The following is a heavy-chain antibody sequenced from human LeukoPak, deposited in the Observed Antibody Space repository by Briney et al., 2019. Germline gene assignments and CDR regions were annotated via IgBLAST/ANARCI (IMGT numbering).Heavy chain of an antibody. CDR1: GYTFTSYD. Sequence: ASVKVSCKASGYTFTSYDINWVRQATGQGLEWMGWMNPNSGNTGYAQKFQGRVTMTRNTSISTAYMELSSLRSEDTAVYYYARVRYYDSSGYYLHAVDYWGQGTLVTVSS. D-gene: IGHD3-22*01. J-gene: IGHJ4*02. V-gene: IGHV1-8*01. CDR2: MNPNSGNT. CDR3: ARVRYYDSSGYYLHAVDY.